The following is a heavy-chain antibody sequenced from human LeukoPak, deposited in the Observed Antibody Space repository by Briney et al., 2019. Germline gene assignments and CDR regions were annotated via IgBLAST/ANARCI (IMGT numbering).Heavy chain of an antibody. D-gene: IGHD4-17*01. Sequence: GGSLRLSCAGSGFIFSSHWMIWVRQAPGKGLEWVASIKQDGSEKYYVDSVKGRFTISRDNTKSSMYLEVNSLGAEDTAVYYCVRYRDGEYDFWGQGTLVTVSS. CDR1: GFIFSSHW. CDR3: VRYRDGEYDF. V-gene: IGHV3-7*01. J-gene: IGHJ4*02. CDR2: IKQDGSEK.